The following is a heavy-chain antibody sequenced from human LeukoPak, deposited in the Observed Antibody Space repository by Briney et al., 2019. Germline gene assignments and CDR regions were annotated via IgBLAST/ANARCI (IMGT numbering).Heavy chain of an antibody. Sequence: ASVKVSCKASGYTFTGYYMHWMRQAPGQGLEWMGWINPNSGGTNYAQKFQGRVTMTRDTSISTAYMELSRRRSDDTAVYYCAGSSGYYYIDYWGQGTLVTVSS. V-gene: IGHV1-2*02. CDR2: INPNSGGT. J-gene: IGHJ4*02. CDR1: GYTFTGYY. D-gene: IGHD3-22*01. CDR3: AGSSGYYYIDY.